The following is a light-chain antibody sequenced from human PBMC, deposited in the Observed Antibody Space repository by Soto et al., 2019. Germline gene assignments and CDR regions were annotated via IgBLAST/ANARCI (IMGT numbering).Light chain of an antibody. CDR3: MQALQTPA. CDR2: LGS. J-gene: IGKJ1*01. CDR1: QSLLHSNGYNY. Sequence: DIVMTQSPLSLPVTPGEPASISCRSSQSLLHSNGYNYLDWYLQKPGQSPQLLIYLGSNRASGVPDRFSGSGSGTDFTLKISRVEADGVGVYYCMQALQTPAFGQGTKVEIK. V-gene: IGKV2-28*01.